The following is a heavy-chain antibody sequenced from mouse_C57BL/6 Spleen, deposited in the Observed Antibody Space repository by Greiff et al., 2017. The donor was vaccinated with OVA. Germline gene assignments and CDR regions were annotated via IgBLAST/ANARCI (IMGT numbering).Heavy chain of an antibody. Sequence: QVQLQQPGAELVRPGSSVKLSCKASGYTFTSYWMHWVKQRPIKGLEWIGNIEPSDSETHYNQKFKDKATLTVDKSSSTAYMQLSSLTSEDSAVYYYARVYGSSYGYFGVWGTGTTVTVAS. CDR3: ARVYGSSYGYFGV. J-gene: IGHJ1*03. D-gene: IGHD1-1*01. CDR1: GYTFTSYW. V-gene: IGHV1-52*01. CDR2: IEPSDSET.